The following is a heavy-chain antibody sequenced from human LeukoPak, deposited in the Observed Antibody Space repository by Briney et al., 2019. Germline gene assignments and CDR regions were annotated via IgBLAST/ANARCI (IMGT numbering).Heavy chain of an antibody. V-gene: IGHV3-21*01. CDR1: GSTFSSYS. J-gene: IGHJ3*02. D-gene: IGHD4-23*01. CDR2: ISSSSSYI. Sequence: GGSLRLSCAASGSTFSSYSMNWVRQAPGKGLEWVSSISSSSSYIYYADSVKGRFTISRDNAKNSLYLQMNSLRAEDTAVYYCARDTVVGTNAFDIWGQGTMVTVSS. CDR3: ARDTVVGTNAFDI.